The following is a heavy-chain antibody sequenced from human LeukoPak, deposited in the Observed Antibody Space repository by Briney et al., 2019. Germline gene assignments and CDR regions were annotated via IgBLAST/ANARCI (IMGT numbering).Heavy chain of an antibody. Sequence: SGGSLRLSCAASVFTFSSYCMHWVRQAPGNGLEWVAVISYDGSSQYSADSVKGRFTISRDNSKNTLFLQMNSLRPEDTAVYYCAKDSCSTTSCYYYYGVDVWGQGTTVTVSS. CDR3: AKDSCSTTSCYYYYGVDV. V-gene: IGHV3-30*18. CDR2: ISYDGSSQ. CDR1: VFTFSSYC. J-gene: IGHJ6*02. D-gene: IGHD2-2*01.